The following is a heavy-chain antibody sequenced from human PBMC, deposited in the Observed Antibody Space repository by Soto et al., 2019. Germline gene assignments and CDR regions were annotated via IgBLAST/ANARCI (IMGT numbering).Heavy chain of an antibody. CDR2: FSWNSGNI. CDR1: GFTFEDYA. D-gene: IGHD3-16*01. J-gene: IGHJ4*02. V-gene: IGHV3-9*01. CDR3: AKDRDPGETTDGGEYSDY. Sequence: SLRLSCVASGFTFEDYAMHWVRQAPGKGLEWVAGFSWNSGNIGYADSVKGRFTISRDNAKNSLYLQMNSLRPDDTALYYCAKDRDPGETTDGGEYSDYWGQGTLVTVSS.